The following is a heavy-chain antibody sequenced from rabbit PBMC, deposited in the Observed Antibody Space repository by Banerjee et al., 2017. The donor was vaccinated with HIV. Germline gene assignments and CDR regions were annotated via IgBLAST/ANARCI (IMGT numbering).Heavy chain of an antibody. CDR2: IDPVFGST. CDR1: GFDFSSYG. Sequence: QEQLVESGGGLVQPGGSLKLSCKASGFDFSSYGVSWVRQAPGKGLEWIGYIDPVFGSTYYASWVNGRFTISRENTQNTLYLQLNSLTAADTATYFCARGSTRLDLWGPGTLVTVS. J-gene: IGHJ6*01. D-gene: IGHD3-1*01. CDR3: ARGSTRLDL. V-gene: IGHV1S47*01.